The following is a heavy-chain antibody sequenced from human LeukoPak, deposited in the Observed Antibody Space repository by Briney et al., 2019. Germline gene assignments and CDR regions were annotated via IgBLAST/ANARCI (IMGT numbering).Heavy chain of an antibody. D-gene: IGHD3-22*01. CDR1: GGSLSSGDYY. CDR2: IYYSGST. J-gene: IGHJ6*02. Sequence: SETLSLTCTVSGGSLSSGDYYWSWIRQPPGTGLEWIGYIYYSGSTYYNPSLKSRVTISVDTSKNQFSLKLSSVTAADTAVYYCARGREYYYDSSGYHDYGMDVWGQGTTVTVSS. CDR3: ARGREYYYDSSGYHDYGMDV. V-gene: IGHV4-30-4*01.